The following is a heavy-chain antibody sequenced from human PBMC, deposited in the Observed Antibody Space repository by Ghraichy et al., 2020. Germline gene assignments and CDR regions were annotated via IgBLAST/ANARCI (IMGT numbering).Heavy chain of an antibody. V-gene: IGHV3-23*01. D-gene: IGHD2-2*02. CDR2: ISGSGGST. CDR1: GFTFNSYA. Sequence: GGSLRLACAASGFTFNSYAMSWVRQAPGKGLEWVSAISGSGGSTYYADSVKGRFTISRDNSKNTLYLQMNSLRAEDTAVYYCASGGPYCSSTSCYTPDYWGQGTLVTVSS. J-gene: IGHJ4*02. CDR3: ASGGPYCSSTSCYTPDY.